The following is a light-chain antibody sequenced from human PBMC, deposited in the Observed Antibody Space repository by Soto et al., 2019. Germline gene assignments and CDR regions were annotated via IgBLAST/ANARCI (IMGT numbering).Light chain of an antibody. CDR2: DAS. CDR1: QSVSSY. V-gene: IGKV3-11*01. Sequence: EIVLTQSPATLSLSPGERATLSCRASQSVSSYLAWYQQRPGQAPRLLIYDASNRATGIPARFSGSGSGTDFTLTISSLEPEDCAVYYCQQYGSSPQAFGQGTKVEIK. J-gene: IGKJ1*01. CDR3: QQYGSSPQA.